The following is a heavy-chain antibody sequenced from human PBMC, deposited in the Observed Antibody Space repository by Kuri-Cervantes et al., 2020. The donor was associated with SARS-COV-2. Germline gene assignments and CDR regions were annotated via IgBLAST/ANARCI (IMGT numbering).Heavy chain of an antibody. CDR3: ARARSSSSKYYYYYGMDV. J-gene: IGHJ6*02. D-gene: IGHD6-6*01. V-gene: IGHV4-59*01. Sequence: SETLSLTCTVSGGSISSYYWSWIRQPPGKGLEWIGYIYYSGSTNYNPSLKSRVTISVDTSKNQFSLKLDSVTAADTAVYYCARARSSSSKYYYYYGMDVWGQGTTVTVSS. CDR2: IYYSGST. CDR1: GGSISSYY.